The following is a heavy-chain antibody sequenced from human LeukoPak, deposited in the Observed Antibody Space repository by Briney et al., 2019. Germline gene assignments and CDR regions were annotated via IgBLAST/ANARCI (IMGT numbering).Heavy chain of an antibody. V-gene: IGHV1-18*01. D-gene: IGHD1-1*01. CDR1: GYTFTSYG. CDR2: ISAYNGNT. Sequence: WASVKVSCKASGYTFTSYGISWVRQAPGQGLEWMGWISAYNGNTNYAQKLQGRVTMTTDTSTSTAYMELRSLRSDDTAVYYCARDRASITYTTFDYWGQGTLVTVSS. CDR3: ARDRASITYTTFDY. J-gene: IGHJ4*02.